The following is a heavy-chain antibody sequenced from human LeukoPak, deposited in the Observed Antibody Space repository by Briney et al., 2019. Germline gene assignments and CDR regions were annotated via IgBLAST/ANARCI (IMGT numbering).Heavy chain of an antibody. CDR1: GFTFSSYE. V-gene: IGHV3-48*03. Sequence: GGSLRLSCAASGFTFSSYEMNWVRQAPGKGLEWVSYISSSGSTIYYADSVKGRFTISRDNAKNSLYLQMNSLRAEDTAVYYCARFPWASFLLYFDHWGQGTLVTVSS. J-gene: IGHJ4*02. CDR3: ARFPWASFLLYFDH. CDR2: ISSSGSTI. D-gene: IGHD2/OR15-2a*01.